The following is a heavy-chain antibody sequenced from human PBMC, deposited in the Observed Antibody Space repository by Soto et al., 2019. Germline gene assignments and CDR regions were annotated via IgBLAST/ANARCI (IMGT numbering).Heavy chain of an antibody. J-gene: IGHJ4*02. Sequence: QITLKESGPTLVKPTQPLTLTCTFSGFSLSTHGVGVGWIRQPPGKALEWLALIYWDDDKRYSPSLKSRLTITKDTSKNQVVLTLTNMDPVDTATYYCAHRRPGSWNFDSWGQGTLVTVSS. CDR3: AHRRPGSWNFDS. CDR1: GFSLSTHGVG. CDR2: IYWDDDK. D-gene: IGHD1-1*01. V-gene: IGHV2-5*02.